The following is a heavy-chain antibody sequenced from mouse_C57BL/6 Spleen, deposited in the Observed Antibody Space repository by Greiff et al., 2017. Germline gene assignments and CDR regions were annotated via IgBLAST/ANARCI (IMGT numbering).Heavy chain of an antibody. CDR2: IHPSDSDT. J-gene: IGHJ4*01. Sequence: QVQLQQPGAELVKPGASVKVSCKASGYTFTSYWMHWVKQRPGQGLEWIGRIHPSDSDTNYNQKLKGKATLTVDKSSSTAYMQLSGLPSDDSAVYYGAIRVWSTTRGYAMDYWGQGTSVTVSS. D-gene: IGHD2-10*02. CDR1: GYTFTSYW. V-gene: IGHV1-74*01. CDR3: AIRVWSTTRGYAMDY.